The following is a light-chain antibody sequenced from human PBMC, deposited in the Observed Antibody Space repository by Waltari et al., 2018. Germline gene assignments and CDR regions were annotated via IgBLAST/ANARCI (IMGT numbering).Light chain of an antibody. CDR3: NSRDSSGNHQV. V-gene: IGLV3-19*01. CDR2: GKN. CDR1: SLRTYY. J-gene: IGLJ2*01. Sequence: SSELTPDPAVSVALGQPVRIPCQGDSLRTYYAIWYQQKPGQAPVLVIYGKNNRPSGIPDRFSGSSSGNTASLTITGAQAEDEADYYCNSRDSSGNHQVFGGGTKLTVL.